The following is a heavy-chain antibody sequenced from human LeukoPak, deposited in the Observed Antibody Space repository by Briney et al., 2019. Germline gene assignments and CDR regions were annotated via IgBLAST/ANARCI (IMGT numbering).Heavy chain of an antibody. J-gene: IGHJ4*02. CDR2: ISYDGSNK. CDR3: ARDRGDYDFWSGKEFDY. D-gene: IGHD3-3*01. Sequence: GRSLRLSCAASGFTFSSYAMHWVRQAPGKGLEWVAVISYDGSNKYYADSVKGRFTISRDNSKNTLYLQMNSLRAEDTAVYYCARDRGDYDFWSGKEFDYWGQGTLVTVSS. V-gene: IGHV3-30*01. CDR1: GFTFSSYA.